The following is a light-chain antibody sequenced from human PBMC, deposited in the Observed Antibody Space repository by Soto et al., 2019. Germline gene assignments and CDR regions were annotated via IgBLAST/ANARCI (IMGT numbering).Light chain of an antibody. V-gene: IGLV2-14*01. Sequence: QSVLTQPASVSGSPGQSITISCTGTSSDVGAYNFVSWYQQFPGKAPKLMIYEVSNRPSGVSDRFSGSKSGNTASLIISSLRAEDEADYYCSSQTGSATVLFGGGTKLTVL. J-gene: IGLJ2*01. CDR2: EVS. CDR3: SSQTGSATVL. CDR1: SSDVGAYNF.